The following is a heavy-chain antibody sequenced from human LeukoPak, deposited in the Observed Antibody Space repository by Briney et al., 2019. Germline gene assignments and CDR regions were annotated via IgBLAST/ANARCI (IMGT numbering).Heavy chain of an antibody. D-gene: IGHD6-19*01. V-gene: IGHV3-49*04. J-gene: IGHJ4*02. CDR2: IRSKASGATI. CDR1: GFTSTDYG. CDR3: TRDAYSTGWNSDY. Sequence: PRGSLRLSCIGSGFTSTDYGMSWDRRAPGKGLEWVGCIRSKASGATIEYAASVKGRFSIARDDSKNIAYLQMNSLKTEDTAVYYCTRDAYSTGWNSDYWGQGTLVTVSS.